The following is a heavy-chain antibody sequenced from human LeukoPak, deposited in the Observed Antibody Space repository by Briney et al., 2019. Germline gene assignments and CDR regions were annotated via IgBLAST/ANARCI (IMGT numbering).Heavy chain of an antibody. Sequence: PGGSLRLSCAASGFTFSSYAMSWVRQAPGKGLEWVSAISGSGGSTYYADSVKGRFTISRDNSKNTLYLQMNSLRAEDTAVYYCAKVRGGGEPPWVYCYYYGMDVWGQGTTVTVSS. D-gene: IGHD3-16*01. CDR1: GFTFSSYA. CDR2: ISGSGGST. J-gene: IGHJ6*02. CDR3: AKVRGGGEPPWVYCYYYGMDV. V-gene: IGHV3-23*01.